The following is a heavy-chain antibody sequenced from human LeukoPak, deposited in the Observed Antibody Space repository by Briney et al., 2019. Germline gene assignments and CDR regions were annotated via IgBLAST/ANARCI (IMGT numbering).Heavy chain of an antibody. Sequence: GGSLRLSCAAYGFAFSSYGMSWVRQAPGKGLEWVSAISDNGGITVYADSVKGRFTISRDKSKNTVHLQMNSLRVEDTAVYYCARRIPAGGRDFDYWGQGTLVTVSS. D-gene: IGHD6-13*01. V-gene: IGHV3-23*01. CDR1: GFAFSSYG. J-gene: IGHJ4*02. CDR3: ARRIPAGGRDFDY. CDR2: ISDNGGIT.